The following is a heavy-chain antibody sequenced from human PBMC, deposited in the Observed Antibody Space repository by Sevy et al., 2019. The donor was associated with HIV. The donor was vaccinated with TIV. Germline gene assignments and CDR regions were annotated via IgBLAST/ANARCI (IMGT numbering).Heavy chain of an antibody. Sequence: GGSLRLSCAASGLSFRSYELNWVRQAPGKGLQWISYISTGGGTIFYADSVKGRFTISRDNAKNSVFLQMNSLRAEDTAVYFCATGRRDYCNCCVGYWGHGTLVTVSS. CDR3: ATGRRDYCNCCVGY. V-gene: IGHV3-48*03. J-gene: IGHJ4*01. D-gene: IGHD2-21*02. CDR2: ISTGGGTI. CDR1: GLSFRSYE.